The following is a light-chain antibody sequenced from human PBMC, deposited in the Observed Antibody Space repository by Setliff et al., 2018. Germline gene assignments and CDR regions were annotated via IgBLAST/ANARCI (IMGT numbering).Light chain of an antibody. J-gene: IGLJ1*01. V-gene: IGLV2-14*01. CDR1: SSDVGGYNH. Sequence: QSALTQPASVSGSPGQSITISCTGSSSDVGGYNHVSWYQQHPGKAPKLMIYDVSNRPSGVSNRFSGSKSGNTASLTISGLQAEDEADYYCSSYTSSSTPDVFGTGTKGTVL. CDR3: SSYTSSSTPDV. CDR2: DVS.